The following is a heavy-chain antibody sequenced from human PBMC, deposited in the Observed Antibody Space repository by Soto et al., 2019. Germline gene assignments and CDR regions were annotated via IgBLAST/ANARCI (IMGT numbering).Heavy chain of an antibody. V-gene: IGHV3-30*03. CDR2: MSYDGSNK. D-gene: IGHD6-13*01. CDR3: ARAAYSSSPNVHYYYAMDV. CDR1: GFTFSSYG. J-gene: IGHJ6*02. Sequence: RGSLRLSCAASGFTFSSYGMHWVRQAPGKGLEWVSVMSYDGSNKYYADSVKGRFTISRDYSKNTLYLQMNSLRAEDTAFYYCARAAYSSSPNVHYYYAMDVWGQGTTVTVSS.